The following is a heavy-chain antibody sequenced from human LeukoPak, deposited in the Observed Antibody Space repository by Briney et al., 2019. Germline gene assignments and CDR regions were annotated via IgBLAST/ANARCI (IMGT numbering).Heavy chain of an antibody. D-gene: IGHD3-10*01. CDR2: IYYSGST. J-gene: IGHJ5*02. Sequence: PSETLSLTCTVSGGSISSYYWSWIRQPPGKGLEWIGYIYYSGSTNYNPSLKSRVTISVDTSKNQFSLKLSSVTAADTAVYYCARTSGRFGERDWFDPWGQGTLVTVSS. CDR1: GGSISSYY. CDR3: ARTSGRFGERDWFDP. V-gene: IGHV4-59*01.